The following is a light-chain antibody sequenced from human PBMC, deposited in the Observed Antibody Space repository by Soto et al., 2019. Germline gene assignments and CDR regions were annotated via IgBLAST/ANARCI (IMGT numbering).Light chain of an antibody. Sequence: IQMTQSPSSLSASVGDSVTITCRASQGVDSDLSWYQQRPGKAPKLLIYGASNLHSGVPSRFSGRGSGTLFTLTISSPQPEDVATYYCQQSYSTLVLTFGGGTKVELK. V-gene: IGKV1-39*01. J-gene: IGKJ4*01. CDR2: GAS. CDR1: QGVDSD. CDR3: QQSYSTLVLT.